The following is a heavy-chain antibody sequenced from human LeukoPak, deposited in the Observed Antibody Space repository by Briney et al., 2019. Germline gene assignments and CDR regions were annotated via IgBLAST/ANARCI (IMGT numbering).Heavy chain of an antibody. Sequence: SVKVSCKASGGIFANYAISWVRKAPGQGLEWMGGIIPIFGSGPSAQQFQGRLTITADESTRTTYMELSSLRSEDTAVYYCAKGHDDFRQFDFWGQGTLV. V-gene: IGHV1-69*13. D-gene: IGHD3-3*01. CDR2: IIPIFGSG. CDR3: AKGHDDFRQFDF. CDR1: GGIFANYA. J-gene: IGHJ4*02.